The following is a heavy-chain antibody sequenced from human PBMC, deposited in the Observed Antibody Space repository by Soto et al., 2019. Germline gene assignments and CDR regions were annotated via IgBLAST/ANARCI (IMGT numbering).Heavy chain of an antibody. Sequence: EVQLLESGGGLVQPGGSLRLSCAASGFTFSSYAMSWVRQAPGKGLEWVSAISGSGGSTYYAYSVKGRFTLSRDNSKNTLYLQMNSMRAEDTAVYYCAKVGLRYFDPRDTWFDPWGQGTLVTVSS. CDR3: AKVGLRYFDPRDTWFDP. CDR1: GFTFSSYA. D-gene: IGHD3-9*01. V-gene: IGHV3-23*01. J-gene: IGHJ5*02. CDR2: ISGSGGST.